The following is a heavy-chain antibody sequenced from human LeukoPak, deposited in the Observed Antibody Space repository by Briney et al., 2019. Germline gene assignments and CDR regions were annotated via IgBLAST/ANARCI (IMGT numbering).Heavy chain of an antibody. CDR2: IIPIFGTA. Sequence: SVEVSCKASGNSISNYAVSWVRQAPGQGFEWMGGIIPIFGTADYAQKFQGRVTVTADQSTSTTYMALSSLKSEDTATYYCTTRACHAGGCSSSFYYYYGLHFWGQGTTVSVSS. CDR1: GNSISNYA. CDR3: TTRACHAGGCSSSFYYYYGLHF. J-gene: IGHJ6*02. D-gene: IGHD3-16*01. V-gene: IGHV1-69*13.